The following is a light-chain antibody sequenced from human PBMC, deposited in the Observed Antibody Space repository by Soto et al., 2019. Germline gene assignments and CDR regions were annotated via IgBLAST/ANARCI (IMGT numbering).Light chain of an antibody. CDR1: TSNIGAGYD. J-gene: IGLJ2*01. CDR3: HSYDSSLSGSV. CDR2: GNN. Sequence: QSVLTQPPSVSGAPGQRVTISCTGSTSNIGAGYDVHWYQQFPGTAPKLLIYGNNNRPSGVPDRFSGSKSGTSGSLAITGLQAEDEATYYCHSYDSSLSGSVFGGGTQLTVL. V-gene: IGLV1-40*01.